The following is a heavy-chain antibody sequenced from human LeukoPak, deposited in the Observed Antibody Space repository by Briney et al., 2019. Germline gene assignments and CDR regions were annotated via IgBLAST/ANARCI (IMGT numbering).Heavy chain of an antibody. J-gene: IGHJ3*02. CDR3: ARDPLVVVVTSSDAFDI. D-gene: IGHD2-21*02. V-gene: IGHV1-46*01. CDR1: GYTFTSNY. Sequence: ASVKVSCKAFGYTFTSNYMHWVRQAPGQGPEWMGVISPSGGSTTYAQKFQGRVTLTRDMSTSTVYMELSSLRSEDTAVYYCARDPLVVVVTSSDAFDIWGQGTMVTVSS. CDR2: ISPSGGST.